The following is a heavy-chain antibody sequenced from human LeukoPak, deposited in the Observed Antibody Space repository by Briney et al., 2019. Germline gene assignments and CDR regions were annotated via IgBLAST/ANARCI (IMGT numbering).Heavy chain of an antibody. CDR1: GLTFSSYA. V-gene: IGHV3-21*01. D-gene: IGHD3-10*01. Sequence: GGSLRLSCAASGLTFSSYAMNWVRQAPGKGLEWVSSISSSSSYIYYADSVKGRFTISRDNAKNSLYLQMNSLRAEDTAVFYCARVSGSGSYPYYFDYWGQGTLVTVSS. J-gene: IGHJ4*02. CDR3: ARVSGSGSYPYYFDY. CDR2: ISSSSSYI.